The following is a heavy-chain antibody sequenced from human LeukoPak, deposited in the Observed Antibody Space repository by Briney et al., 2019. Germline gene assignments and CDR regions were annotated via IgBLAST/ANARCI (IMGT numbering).Heavy chain of an antibody. V-gene: IGHV3-23*01. D-gene: IGHD6-6*01. Sequence: GGSLRLSCTASGFTFSNFAMSWLRQAPGKGLEWVSGISVSGDRTYYADSVRGRFTISRGNSKNTLYLQMNNLRGDDTAVYYCAKQSTARSLGEGGQGTLVTVSS. CDR1: GFTFSNFA. CDR3: AKQSTARSLGE. CDR2: ISVSGDRT. J-gene: IGHJ4*02.